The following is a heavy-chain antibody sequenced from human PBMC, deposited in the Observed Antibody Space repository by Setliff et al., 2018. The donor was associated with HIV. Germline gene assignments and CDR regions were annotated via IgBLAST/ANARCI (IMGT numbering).Heavy chain of an antibody. J-gene: IGHJ4*02. V-gene: IGHV3-30*04. CDR1: GFTFNSYA. Sequence: GGSLRLSCAASGFTFNSYAIHWVRQAPGKGLEWVAVISYDASKKYFADSVKGRITISRDNSKNTLYLQMNSLRAEDTAVYYCARVFQSYFFDFWGQGTLVTVSS. D-gene: IGHD3-3*01. CDR3: ARVFQSYFFDF. CDR2: ISYDASKK.